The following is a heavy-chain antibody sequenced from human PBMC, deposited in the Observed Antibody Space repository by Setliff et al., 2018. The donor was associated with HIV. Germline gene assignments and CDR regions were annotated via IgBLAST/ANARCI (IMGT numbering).Heavy chain of an antibody. D-gene: IGHD3-3*01. J-gene: IGHJ6*02. CDR3: ARDYLYYNLYNGSPVYGMDV. CDR1: GFTFRNYK. CDR2: ISIGSGGAI. V-gene: IGHV3-48*03. Sequence: PGGSLRLSCAASGFTFRNYKFNWVRQAPGRGLEWVSSISIGSGGAIDYADSVQGLFTISRDNSKNSLYLQMNSLRVEDTAVYYCARDYLYYNLYNGSPVYGMDVWGQGTTVTVSS.